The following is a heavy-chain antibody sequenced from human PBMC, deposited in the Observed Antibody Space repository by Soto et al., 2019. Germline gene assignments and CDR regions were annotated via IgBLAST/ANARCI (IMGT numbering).Heavy chain of an antibody. CDR1: GFTFASSA. V-gene: IGHV1-58*01. J-gene: IGHJ6*02. CDR3: ATLSKDSSSWYFRRYYYYGMDV. D-gene: IGHD6-13*01. CDR2: IVVGSGNT. Sequence: ASVKVSCKASGFTFASSAVQWVRQARGQRLEWIGWIVVGSGNTNYAQKFQERVTITRDMSTSTAYMELSSLRSEDTAVYYCATLSKDSSSWYFRRYYYYGMDVWGQGTTVTVSS.